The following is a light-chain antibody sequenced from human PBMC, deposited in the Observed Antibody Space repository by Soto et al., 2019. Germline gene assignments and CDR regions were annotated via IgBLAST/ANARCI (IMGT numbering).Light chain of an antibody. Sequence: QSALTQPASVSGSPGQSITISCTGTSSDVGGYRFVSWYQHHPGKAPKLILYEVNNRPSGVSNRFSGSKSGNTASLTISGLQPEDESHYYCSSKSIGTTPMLFGGGTKLTVL. CDR3: SSKSIGTTPML. CDR1: SSDVGGYRF. V-gene: IGLV2-14*01. CDR2: EVN. J-gene: IGLJ2*01.